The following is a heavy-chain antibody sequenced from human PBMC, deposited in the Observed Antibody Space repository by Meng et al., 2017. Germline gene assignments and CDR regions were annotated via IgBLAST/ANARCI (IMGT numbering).Heavy chain of an antibody. D-gene: IGHD3-3*01. Sequence: GGSLRLSCAASGFTFSSYWMSWVRQAPGKGLEWVSSISSSSSYIYYADSVKGRFTISRDNAKNSLYLQMNSLRAEDTAVYYCARDTIRGHDYWGQGTLVTVSS. J-gene: IGHJ4*02. V-gene: IGHV3-21*01. CDR1: GFTFSSYW. CDR2: ISSSSSYI. CDR3: ARDTIRGHDY.